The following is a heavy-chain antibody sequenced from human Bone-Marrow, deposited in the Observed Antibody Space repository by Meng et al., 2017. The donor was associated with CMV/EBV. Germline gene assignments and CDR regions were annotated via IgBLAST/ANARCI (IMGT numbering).Heavy chain of an antibody. Sequence: SETLSLTCTVSGYSITGHYYWGWIRQPPGKGLEWIGTIYHSGTTYYNPPLRSRATISVDTSKNQFSLKLSSVTAADTAVYSCAADGYDTLDYWGQGTMVTVSS. D-gene: IGHD2-15*01. V-gene: IGHV4-38-2*02. CDR2: IYHSGTT. CDR1: GYSITGHYY. CDR3: AADGYDTLDY. J-gene: IGHJ4*02.